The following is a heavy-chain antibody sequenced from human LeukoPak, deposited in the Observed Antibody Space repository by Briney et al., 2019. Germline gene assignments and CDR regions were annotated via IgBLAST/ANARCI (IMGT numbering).Heavy chain of an antibody. CDR3: ARRENNGTAGTNLFGP. V-gene: IGHV3-21*01. Sequence: GGSLRLSCAASGFTFSSYSMNWVRQAPGKGLEWVSSISSSSSYIYYADSVKGRFTISRDNAKNSLYLQMNSLRAEDTAVSYCARRENNGTAGTNLFGPWGPGNPVTVSS. CDR1: GFTFSSYS. D-gene: IGHD6-13*01. J-gene: IGHJ5*02. CDR2: ISSSSSYI.